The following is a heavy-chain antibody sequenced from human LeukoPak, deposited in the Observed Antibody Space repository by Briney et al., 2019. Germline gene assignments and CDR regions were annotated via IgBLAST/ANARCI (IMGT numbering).Heavy chain of an antibody. CDR3: ARVEEISPHCMDV. V-gene: IGHV4-34*01. CDR1: GGSFSGYY. D-gene: IGHD5-24*01. Sequence: PSETLSLTCAVYGGSFSGYYWSWIRQPPGKGLEWIGEINHSGSTNYNPSLKSRVSISVDTSKNHFSLRLSSVTAADTAVYYCARVEEISPHCMDVWGKGTTVTISS. CDR2: INHSGST. J-gene: IGHJ6*03.